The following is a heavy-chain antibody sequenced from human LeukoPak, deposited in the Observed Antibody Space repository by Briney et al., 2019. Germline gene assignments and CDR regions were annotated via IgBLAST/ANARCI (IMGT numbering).Heavy chain of an antibody. CDR2: ISAYNGNT. J-gene: IGHJ6*02. Sequence: ASVKVSCKASGYTFTSYGISWVRQAPGQGLEWMGWISAYNGNTNYAQKFQGRVTMTRNTSISTAYMELSSLRSEDTAVYYCARGGSDMGHGYDFWSGYYHYYYGMDVWGQGTTVTVSS. D-gene: IGHD3-3*01. CDR1: GYTFTSYG. CDR3: ARGGSDMGHGYDFWSGYYHYYYGMDV. V-gene: IGHV1-18*01.